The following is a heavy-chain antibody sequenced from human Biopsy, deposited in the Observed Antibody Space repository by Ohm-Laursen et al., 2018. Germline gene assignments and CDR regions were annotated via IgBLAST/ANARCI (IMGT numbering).Heavy chain of an antibody. J-gene: IGHJ6*02. V-gene: IGHV4-59*01. D-gene: IGHD2/OR15-2a*01. CDR2: IYYSGST. CDR3: ARATNSTGWPYYYFYGMDV. Sequence: TLSLTCTVSGGSISSDYWSWIRQTPGKGLEWIGYIYYSGSTNYNPSLKSRVTISVDTSKNQFSLRLNSVTAADTAVYYCARATNSTGWPYYYFYGMDVWGQGITVTVS. CDR1: GGSISSDY.